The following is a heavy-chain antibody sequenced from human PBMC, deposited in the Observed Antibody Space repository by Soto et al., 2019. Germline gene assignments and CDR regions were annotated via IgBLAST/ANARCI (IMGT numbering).Heavy chain of an antibody. V-gene: IGHV3-74*01. Sequence: PGGSLRLSCATSAFTFSSYWMHWVRQAPGKGLEWVSLINPDGSLTRNADSVEGRFTISRDNAQNSLFLQMNTLRPEDTAMYYCARVAYWGPGTQVTVSS. CDR3: ARVAY. CDR1: AFTFSSYW. CDR2: INPDGSLT. J-gene: IGHJ4*02.